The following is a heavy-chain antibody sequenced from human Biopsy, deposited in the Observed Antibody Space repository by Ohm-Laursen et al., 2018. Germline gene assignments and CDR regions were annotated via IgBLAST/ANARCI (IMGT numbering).Heavy chain of an antibody. CDR3: ARDRGYYSDRTVPGYFDL. D-gene: IGHD3-22*01. CDR2: AFYIGST. J-gene: IGHJ2*01. V-gene: IGHV4-59*13. Sequence: SETLSLTCTASGDSISSYYWSWIRQPPGRGWGWIGFAFYIGSTDYNPSLQSRVTVSVDTSKNHFSLRLRSVTPADTAIYCARDRGYYSDRTVPGYFDLWGRGTLVTVSS. CDR1: GDSISSYY.